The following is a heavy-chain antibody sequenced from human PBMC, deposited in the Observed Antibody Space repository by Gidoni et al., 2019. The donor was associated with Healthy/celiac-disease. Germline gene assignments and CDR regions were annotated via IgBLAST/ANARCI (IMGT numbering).Heavy chain of an antibody. CDR1: GFTFSSYS. V-gene: IGHV3-48*02. J-gene: IGHJ4*02. D-gene: IGHD3-3*01. CDR3: ARISLLDFWSGYPGYYFDY. CDR2: ISSSSSTI. Sequence: EVQLVESGGGLVQPGGSLRLSCAASGFTFSSYSINWVRQATGKGLEWVSYISSSSSTIDYADSVKGRFTISRDNAKNSLYLKMNSLRDEDTAVYYCARISLLDFWSGYPGYYFDYWGQGTLVTVSS.